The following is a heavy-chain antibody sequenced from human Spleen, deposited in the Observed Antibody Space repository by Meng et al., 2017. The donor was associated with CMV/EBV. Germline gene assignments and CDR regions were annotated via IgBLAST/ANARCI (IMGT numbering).Heavy chain of an antibody. J-gene: IGHJ4*02. CDR1: GFTFSSYG. V-gene: IGHV3-30*02. Sequence: GESLKISCAASGFTFSSYGMHWVRQAPGKGLEWVAFIRYDGSNKYYADSVKGRFTISRDNSKNTLYLQMNSLRAEDTAVYYCATATPNYYGSGSHGDYWGQGTLVTVSS. CDR2: IRYDGSNK. CDR3: ATATPNYYGSGSHGDY. D-gene: IGHD3-10*01.